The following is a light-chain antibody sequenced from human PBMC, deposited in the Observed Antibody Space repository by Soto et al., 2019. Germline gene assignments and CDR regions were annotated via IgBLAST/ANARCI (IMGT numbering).Light chain of an antibody. CDR2: GAS. Sequence: EIVMTQSPDTLSVSPGEGATLSCRASQSISRYLAWYQQKPGQGPRLLIYGASSRATGTPDRFSGSGSGTDFTLTINRLEPEDFALYYGQQYGSSPPTFGQGTKVDIK. V-gene: IGKV3-20*01. J-gene: IGKJ1*01. CDR1: QSISRY. CDR3: QQYGSSPPT.